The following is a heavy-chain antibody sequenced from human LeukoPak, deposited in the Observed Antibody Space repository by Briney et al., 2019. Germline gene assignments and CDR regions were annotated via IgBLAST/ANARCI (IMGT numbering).Heavy chain of an antibody. CDR2: MSPNSGNT. V-gene: IGHV1-8*01. CDR1: GYTFTSYD. J-gene: IGHJ3*02. Sequence: ASVKVSCKASGYTFTSYDINWVRQATGQGLEWMGWMSPNSGNTGYAQKFQGRVTMTRNTSISTAYMELSSLRSEDTAVYYCARGPSPLYYDPIWGQGTMVTVSS. D-gene: IGHD3-22*01. CDR3: ARGPSPLYYDPI.